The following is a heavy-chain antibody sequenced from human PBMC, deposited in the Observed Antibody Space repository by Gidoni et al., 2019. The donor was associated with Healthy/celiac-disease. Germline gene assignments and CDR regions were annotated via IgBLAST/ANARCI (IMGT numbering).Heavy chain of an antibody. Sequence: QVQLVQSGAEVKKPGASVKVSCKASGYTFTAHYMHLVRQAPGTGLEWMGWINPNSGGTNYSQKVQGRFTMTRDTSISTAYMELSRRRSDDTAVYYCASREGQPGDYYYGMDVWGQGTTVTVSS. CDR3: ASREGQPGDYYYGMDV. J-gene: IGHJ6*02. D-gene: IGHD6-13*01. CDR1: GYTFTAHY. V-gene: IGHV1-2*02. CDR2: INPNSGGT.